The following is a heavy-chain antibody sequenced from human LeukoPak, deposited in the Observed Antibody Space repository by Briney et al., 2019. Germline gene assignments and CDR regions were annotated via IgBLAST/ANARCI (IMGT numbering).Heavy chain of an antibody. CDR3: AREVVIFPDYYYYGMDV. J-gene: IGHJ6*02. CDR1: GGTFSSYA. D-gene: IGHD2/OR15-2a*01. CDR2: IIPIFGTA. V-gene: IGHV1-69*13. Sequence: SVKVSCKASGGTFSSYAISWVRQAPGQGLEWMGGIIPIFGTANYAQKFQGRVTITADESTSTAYMELSSLRSEDTAVYYCAREVVIFPDYYYYGMDVWGQGTTVTVSS.